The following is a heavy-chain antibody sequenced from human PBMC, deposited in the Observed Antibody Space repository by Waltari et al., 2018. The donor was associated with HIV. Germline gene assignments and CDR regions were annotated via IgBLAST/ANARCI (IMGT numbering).Heavy chain of an antibody. Sequence: EVQLVESGGGLVKPGGSLRLSCAASGFTFSSYSMNWVRQAPGKGVEWFSSIRTSGSYIYYADSLKGRFTIARDNAKNSLYLQMNSLRAEDTAVYYCAREGFCSNGVCSHYYGMDVWGQGTTVTVSS. CDR2: IRTSGSYI. D-gene: IGHD2-8*01. J-gene: IGHJ6*02. CDR3: AREGFCSNGVCSHYYGMDV. CDR1: GFTFSSYS. V-gene: IGHV3-21*01.